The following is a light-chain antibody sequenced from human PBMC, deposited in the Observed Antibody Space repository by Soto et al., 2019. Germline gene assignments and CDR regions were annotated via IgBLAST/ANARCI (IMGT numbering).Light chain of an antibody. J-gene: IGLJ1*01. CDR1: SSDVGSYNR. Sequence: QCALTQPASVYGSPGRSVAISCPGTSSDVGSYNRVSWYQQSPGTAPKLMIYDVSNRPSGVPDRFSGSKSGNTASLTISGLQAEDESDYYCSSYTTSSTYVFGTGTKVTVL. V-gene: IGLV2-18*02. CDR3: SSYTTSSTYV. CDR2: DVS.